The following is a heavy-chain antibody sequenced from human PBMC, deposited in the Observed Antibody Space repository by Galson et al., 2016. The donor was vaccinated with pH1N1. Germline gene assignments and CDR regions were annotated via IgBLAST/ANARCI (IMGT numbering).Heavy chain of an antibody. V-gene: IGHV4-38-2*01. CDR3: AKMARTSGPDSEYYFDF. D-gene: IGHD1-1*01. Sequence: ETLSLTCAVSGDSITSGYYWGWIRQAPGRGLEWIGSFYDSGSTTYYKSSLKSRVAISVDTSKNQFSLRLGSMTAADTAVYYWAKMARTSGPDSEYYFDFWGQGMLVTVSS. J-gene: IGHJ4*02. CDR1: GDSITSGYY. CDR2: FYDSGSTT.